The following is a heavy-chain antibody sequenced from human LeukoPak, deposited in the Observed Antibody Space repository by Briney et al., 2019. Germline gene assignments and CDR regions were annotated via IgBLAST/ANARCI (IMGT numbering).Heavy chain of an antibody. CDR2: INPNSGGT. CDR1: GYTFTSYA. CDR3: ARDDASAVAY. V-gene: IGHV1-2*02. J-gene: IGHJ4*02. Sequence: ASVKVSCKASGYTFTSYAMNWVRQAPGQGLEWMGWINPNSGGTNYAQKFQGRVTMTRDTSISTAYMELSRLRSDDTAVYYCARDDASAVAYWGQGTLVTVSS. D-gene: IGHD6-19*01.